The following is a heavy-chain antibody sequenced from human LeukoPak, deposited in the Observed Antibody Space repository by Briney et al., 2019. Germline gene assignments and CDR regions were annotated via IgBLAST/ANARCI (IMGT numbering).Heavy chain of an antibody. CDR3: ARIYSYGSVH. V-gene: IGHV4-38-2*02. CDR1: GYSISRGNH. D-gene: IGHD5-18*01. CDR2: IYHSGST. Sequence: SETLSLTCTVSGYSISRGNHWGWIRQPPGKGLEWIGSIYHSGSTYYNPSLKSRVTISVDTSKNQFSLKLTSVTAADTAVYYCARIYSYGSVHWGQGTLVTVSS. J-gene: IGHJ4*02.